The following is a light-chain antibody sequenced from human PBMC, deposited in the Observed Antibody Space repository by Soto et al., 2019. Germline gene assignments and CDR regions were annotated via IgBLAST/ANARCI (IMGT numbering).Light chain of an antibody. CDR3: FSFTTDWTHV. J-gene: IGLJ1*01. Sequence: SALTQPASVSGSPGQSITISCTGSSSDIGAYNYVSWFQQYPGKAPKLIISEVSNRPSGVSNRFSGSKSGTAASLTISGLQTEDEADYFCFSFTTDWTHVFGTGTKVTVL. V-gene: IGLV2-14*01. CDR1: SSDIGAYNY. CDR2: EVS.